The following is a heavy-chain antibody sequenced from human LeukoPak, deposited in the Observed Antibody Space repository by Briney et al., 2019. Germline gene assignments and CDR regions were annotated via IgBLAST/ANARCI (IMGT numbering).Heavy chain of an antibody. Sequence: GGSLRLSCAASGFTFSSYAMSWVRQAPGKGLEWVANIKQDGSDKYYVDSVKGRFTISRDNAKNSLYLQMNSLRAEDTAVYYCATYSSAFSYWGQGTLVTVSS. D-gene: IGHD6-19*01. V-gene: IGHV3-7*01. J-gene: IGHJ4*02. CDR1: GFTFSSYA. CDR3: ATYSSAFSY. CDR2: IKQDGSDK.